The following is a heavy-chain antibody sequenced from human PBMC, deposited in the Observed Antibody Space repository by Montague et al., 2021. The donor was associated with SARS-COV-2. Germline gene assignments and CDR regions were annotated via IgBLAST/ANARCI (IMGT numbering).Heavy chain of an antibody. V-gene: IGHV4-39*01. CDR3: AGRVVVPAAIGHWYFDL. CDR2: IYYSGST. CDR1: GGSISSSSYY. D-gene: IGHD2-2*02. J-gene: IGHJ2*01. Sequence: SETLSLTCTVSGGSISSSSYYWGWIRQPPGKGLEWIGSIYYSGSTXYNPFLKSRVTISVDTSKNQFSLKLSSVTAAGTAVYYCAGRVVVPAAIGHWYFDLWGRGTLVTVSS.